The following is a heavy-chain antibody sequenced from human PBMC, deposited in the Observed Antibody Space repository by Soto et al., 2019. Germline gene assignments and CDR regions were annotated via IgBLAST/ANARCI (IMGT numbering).Heavy chain of an antibody. D-gene: IGHD5-18*01. Sequence: GGSLRLSCAASGFTFSSFALSWVRQAPGKGLEWVSAISGSGDGTDYAASVKGRFTISRDNSKNTLYLQMNSLRAEDTAVYYCAGPGYSSQDYWGQGALVTVSS. J-gene: IGHJ4*02. CDR1: GFTFSSFA. CDR2: ISGSGDGT. CDR3: AGPGYSSQDY. V-gene: IGHV3-23*01.